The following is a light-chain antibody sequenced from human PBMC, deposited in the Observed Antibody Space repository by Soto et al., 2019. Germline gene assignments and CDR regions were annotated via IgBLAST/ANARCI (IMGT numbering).Light chain of an antibody. CDR1: QSVSSN. Sequence: EIAMTQSPATLSVSPGERATLSCRASQSVSSNLAWYQQKPGQAPRLLIYGASTRATGIPARFSGSGSGTEFTLTISSLQSEDFAVDYCQQYNNWPRTFGQGTKV. J-gene: IGKJ1*01. CDR3: QQYNNWPRT. V-gene: IGKV3-15*01. CDR2: GAS.